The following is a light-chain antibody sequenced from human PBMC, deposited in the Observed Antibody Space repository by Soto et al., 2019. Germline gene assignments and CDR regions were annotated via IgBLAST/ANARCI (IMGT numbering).Light chain of an antibody. CDR1: QSVSSY. CDR3: QQRSNWPPKWT. V-gene: IGKV3-11*01. CDR2: DAS. Sequence: EIVLTQSPATLSLSPGERATLSCRASQSVSSYLAWYQQKPGQAPRLLIHDASTRATGIPARFSGSGSGTDFTLTISSLEPEDFAVYYCQQRSNWPPKWTFGQGTKVEIK. J-gene: IGKJ1*01.